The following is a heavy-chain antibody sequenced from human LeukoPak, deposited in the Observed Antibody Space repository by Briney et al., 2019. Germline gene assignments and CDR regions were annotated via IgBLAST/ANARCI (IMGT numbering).Heavy chain of an antibody. Sequence: GGSLRLSCAASGFTFSSYGMHWVRQAPGKGLEWMAFIRYDGSNKYHADSVKGRFTISRDNSKNTLYLQMNSLRAEDTAVYYCAKDYVVRGVIIGIGPWGQGTLVTVSS. CDR1: GFTFSSYG. CDR3: AKDYVVRGVIIGIGP. CDR2: IRYDGSNK. V-gene: IGHV3-30*02. J-gene: IGHJ5*02. D-gene: IGHD3-10*01.